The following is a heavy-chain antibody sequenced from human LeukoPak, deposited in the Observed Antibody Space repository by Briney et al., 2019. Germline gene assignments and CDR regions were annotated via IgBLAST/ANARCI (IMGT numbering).Heavy chain of an antibody. CDR3: AKGGYDYAEYVDY. CDR1: GFTFSTYA. J-gene: IGHJ4*02. Sequence: GGSLRLSCAASGFTFSTYAMHWVRQAPGKGLEWVAIISYDGTNKYYADSVKGRFTISRDNSKNTLYLQMNSLRAEDTAVYYCAKGGYDYAEYVDYWGQGTLVTVSS. V-gene: IGHV3-30-3*01. D-gene: IGHD3-16*01. CDR2: ISYDGTNK.